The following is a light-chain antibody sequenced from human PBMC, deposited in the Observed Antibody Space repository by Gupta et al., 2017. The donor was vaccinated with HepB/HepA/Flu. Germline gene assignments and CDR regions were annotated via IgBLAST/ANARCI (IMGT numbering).Light chain of an antibody. J-gene: IGLJ2*01. CDR2: RNN. CDR3: SAWDSSLNVPV. Sequence: QAGLTQPPSVSKGLGQTATLTCTGNSNNVGNEGATWLQQHQGHPPKLLSYRNNNRPSGISERFSVSRSGNTASLTITGLQPEDEADYYCSAWDSSLNVPVFGGGTKLTVL. CDR1: SNNVGNEG. V-gene: IGLV10-54*04.